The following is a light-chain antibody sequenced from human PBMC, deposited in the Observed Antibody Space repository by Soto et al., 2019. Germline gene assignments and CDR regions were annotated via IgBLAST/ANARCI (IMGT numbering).Light chain of an antibody. CDR3: QQYNSYPHT. V-gene: IGKV1-5*03. CDR2: KAS. CDR1: QSISSW. J-gene: IGKJ2*01. Sequence: DIQMTQSPSTLSASVGDRVTITCRASQSISSWLAWYQQKPGKAPKLLIYKASSLKSGVPSRFSGSGSGTEFTLTIRSLQPDDFATYYCQQYNSYPHTFGQGTKLEIK.